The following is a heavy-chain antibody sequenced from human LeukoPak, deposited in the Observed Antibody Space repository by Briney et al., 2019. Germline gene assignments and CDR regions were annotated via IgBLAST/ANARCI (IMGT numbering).Heavy chain of an antibody. CDR2: IYHSGST. Sequence: PSETLSLTCTVSGGSISSGGYYWSWIRQPPGKGLGWIGYIYHSGSTYYNPSLKSRVTISVDRSKNQFSLKLSSVTAADTAVYYCASPAREYSSSWYADAFDIWGQGTMVTVSS. CDR1: GGSISSGGYY. J-gene: IGHJ3*02. V-gene: IGHV4-30-2*01. CDR3: ASPAREYSSSWYADAFDI. D-gene: IGHD6-13*01.